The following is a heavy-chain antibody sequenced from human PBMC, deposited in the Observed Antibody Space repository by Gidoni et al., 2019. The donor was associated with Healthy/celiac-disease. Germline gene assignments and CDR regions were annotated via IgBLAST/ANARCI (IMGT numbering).Heavy chain of an antibody. J-gene: IGHJ4*02. D-gene: IGHD6-19*01. CDR1: GFTFSSYS. Sequence: EVQLVESGGGLVKPGGSLRLSCAAPGFTFSSYSMNWVRQAPGKGLEWVSSISSSSSYIYYADSVKGRFTISRDNAKNSLYLQMNSLRAEDTAVYYCARELDRGAVAGFDLDYWGQGTLVTVSS. V-gene: IGHV3-21*01. CDR2: ISSSSSYI. CDR3: ARELDRGAVAGFDLDY.